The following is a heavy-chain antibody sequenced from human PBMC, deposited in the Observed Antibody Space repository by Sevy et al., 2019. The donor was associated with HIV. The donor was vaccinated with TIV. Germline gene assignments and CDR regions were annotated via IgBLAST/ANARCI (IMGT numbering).Heavy chain of an antibody. V-gene: IGHV3-33*01. CDR1: GFTFSNYA. D-gene: IGHD3-22*01. CDR2: IWSDGAYQ. J-gene: IGHJ4*02. Sequence: GGSLRLSCAATGFTFSNYAMHWVRQAPVKGLEWVAIIWSDGAYQYHGDSVKGRFTISRDNSKNTLYLQMNNVRVEDTAEYYCARGGYYYDNAAYYALDSWGQGTLVTVSS. CDR3: ARGGYYYDNAAYYALDS.